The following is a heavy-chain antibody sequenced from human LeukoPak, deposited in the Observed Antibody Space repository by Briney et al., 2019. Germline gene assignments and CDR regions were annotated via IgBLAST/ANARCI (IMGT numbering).Heavy chain of an antibody. CDR1: GGSISSYY. V-gene: IGHV4-59*01. CDR3: ARATYDFWSGTRSYYFDY. J-gene: IGHJ4*02. D-gene: IGHD3-3*01. Sequence: SGTLSLTCTVSGGSISSYYWSWIRQPPGKGLEWIGYIYYSGSTNYNPSLKSRVTISVDTSKNQFSLKLSSVTAADTAVYYCARATYDFWSGTRSYYFDYWGQGTLVTVSS. CDR2: IYYSGST.